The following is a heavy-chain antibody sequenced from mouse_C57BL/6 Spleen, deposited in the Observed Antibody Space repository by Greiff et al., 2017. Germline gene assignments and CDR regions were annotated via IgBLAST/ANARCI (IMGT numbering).Heavy chain of an antibody. Sequence: QVQLQQPGAELVRPGSSVKLSCKASGYTFTSYWMHWVKQRPIQGLEWIGNIDPSDSETHYNQKFKDKATLTVDKSSSTAYMQLSSLTSEDSAVYYCAREVYYGSSFHFDYWGQGTTLTVSS. J-gene: IGHJ2*01. D-gene: IGHD1-1*01. CDR3: AREVYYGSSFHFDY. CDR2: IDPSDSET. CDR1: GYTFTSYW. V-gene: IGHV1-52*01.